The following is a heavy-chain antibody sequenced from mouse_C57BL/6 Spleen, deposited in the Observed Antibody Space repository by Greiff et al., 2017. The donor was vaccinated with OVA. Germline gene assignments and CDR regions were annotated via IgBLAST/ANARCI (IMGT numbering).Heavy chain of an antibody. CDR3: ARDHYSNSFAY. CDR2: ISYSGST. D-gene: IGHD2-5*01. Sequence: EVKLQESGPGMVKPSQSLSLTCTVTGYSITSGYDWHWIRHFPGNKLEWMGYISYSGSTNYNPSLKSRISITHDTSKNHFFLKLNSVTTEDTATYYCARDHYSNSFAYWGQGTLVTVSA. J-gene: IGHJ3*01. V-gene: IGHV3-1*01. CDR1: GYSITSGYD.